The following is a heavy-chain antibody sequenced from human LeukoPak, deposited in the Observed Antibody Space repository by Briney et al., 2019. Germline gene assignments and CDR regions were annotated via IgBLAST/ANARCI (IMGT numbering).Heavy chain of an antibody. CDR1: GFXFSSYW. D-gene: IGHD2-15*01. J-gene: IGHJ4*02. CDR3: ARGSSVVALD. Sequence: PGGSLRLSCAASGFXFSSYWMHWVRQVPGKGLVWVSRITSEGSSTSYADSVKGRFTISRDNAKNTLYLQMNSLRAEDTAVYYCARGSSVVALDWGQGTLVTVSS. V-gene: IGHV3-74*01. CDR2: ITSEGSST.